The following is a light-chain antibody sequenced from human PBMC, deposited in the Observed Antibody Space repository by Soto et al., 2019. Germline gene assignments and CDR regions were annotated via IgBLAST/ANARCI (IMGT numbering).Light chain of an antibody. CDR1: QSVSSSY. CDR3: QQYGSSPPWT. CDR2: GAS. V-gene: IGKV3-20*01. Sequence: EIVLTQSPGTLSLSPGERATLSCRASQSVSSSYLAWYQQKPGQAPRLLIYGASSRATGIPDRFSGSGSGTDFTPPISRLEQEDFVVYYCQQYGSSPPWTFGQGTKVEIK. J-gene: IGKJ1*01.